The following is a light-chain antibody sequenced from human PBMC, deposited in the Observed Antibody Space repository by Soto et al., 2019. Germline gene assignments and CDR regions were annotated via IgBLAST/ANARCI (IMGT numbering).Light chain of an antibody. V-gene: IGLV2-23*01. Sequence: QPALTQPASVSGSPGQSITISCTGTSSDVGSYNLVSWYQQHPGEAPKLMIYGGTKRPSGVSNRFSGSKSGNTASLTISGLQAEDEADYYCCSYAGITTYYVFGTGTKLTVL. CDR3: CSYAGITTYYV. J-gene: IGLJ1*01. CDR2: GGT. CDR1: SSDVGSYNL.